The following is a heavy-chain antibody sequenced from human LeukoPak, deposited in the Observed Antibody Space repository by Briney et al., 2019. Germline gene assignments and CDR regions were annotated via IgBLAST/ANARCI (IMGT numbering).Heavy chain of an antibody. J-gene: IGHJ5*02. V-gene: IGHV3-30*04. Sequence: GGSLRLSCAASGFTFSSYAMHWVRQAPDKGLEYVAVISNDGTYKYYGASVKGRFTISRDNSKNTLYLQMDSLRSEDTAVYSCTRKSGGSQRKMDDWFGPWGQGTLVIVSS. CDR1: GFTFSSYA. CDR2: ISNDGTYK. D-gene: IGHD3-10*01. CDR3: TRKSGGSQRKMDDWFGP.